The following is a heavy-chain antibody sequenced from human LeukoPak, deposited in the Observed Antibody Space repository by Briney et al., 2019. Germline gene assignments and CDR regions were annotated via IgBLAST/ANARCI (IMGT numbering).Heavy chain of an antibody. V-gene: IGHV1-69*05. J-gene: IGHJ4*02. D-gene: IGHD1-14*01. CDR2: IIPIFGTA. CDR1: GGTFSSYA. Sequence: SVKVSCKASGGTFSSYAISWVRQAPGQGLEWMGGIIPIFGTANYAQKFQGRVTITTDESTSTAYMELSSLRSEDTAVYYCARDRRHITGTRGYFDYWGQGNLVTVSS. CDR3: ARDRRHITGTRGYFDY.